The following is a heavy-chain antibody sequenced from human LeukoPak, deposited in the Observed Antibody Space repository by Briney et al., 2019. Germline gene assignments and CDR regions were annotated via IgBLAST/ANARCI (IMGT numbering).Heavy chain of an antibody. D-gene: IGHD5/OR15-5a*01. Sequence: PGGSLRLSCAASGFTFSSHTMHWVRQAPGKGLEWVAVIEPDGRNKFHADSVKGRFTISRDNSKNTLYLQLDSLRTEDTAVYYCVRQSTGLDYWGQGTLVTVS. CDR1: GFTFSSHT. CDR3: VRQSTGLDY. V-gene: IGHV3-30-3*01. J-gene: IGHJ4*02. CDR2: IEPDGRNK.